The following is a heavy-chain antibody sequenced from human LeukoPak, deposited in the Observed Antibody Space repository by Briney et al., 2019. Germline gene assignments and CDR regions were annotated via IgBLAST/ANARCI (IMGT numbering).Heavy chain of an antibody. CDR2: IGTAGYT. J-gene: IGHJ6*03. Sequence: PGGSLRLSCAASGFTFSGYDMHWVRQATGKGLEGVSAIGTAGYTYYPVSVKGRFTISRENAKNSLYLQMNSLRAGDTAVYYCARGHYMDVWGKGTTVTVSS. CDR1: GFTFSGYD. V-gene: IGHV3-13*01. CDR3: ARGHYMDV.